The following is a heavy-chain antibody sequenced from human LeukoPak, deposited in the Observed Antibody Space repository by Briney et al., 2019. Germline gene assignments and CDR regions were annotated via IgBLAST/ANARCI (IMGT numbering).Heavy chain of an antibody. V-gene: IGHV3-33*01. D-gene: IGHD5-24*01. CDR3: ARRDGYNAAEYLQH. CDR2: IWYDGSNK. Sequence: SGGSLRLSCAASGFTFSSYGMHWVRQAPGKGLEWVAVIWYDGSNKYYGDSVKGRFTISRDNSKKTLYLQMNSLRVEDTAVYYCARRDGYNAAEYLQHWGQGTLVTVS. J-gene: IGHJ1*01. CDR1: GFTFSSYG.